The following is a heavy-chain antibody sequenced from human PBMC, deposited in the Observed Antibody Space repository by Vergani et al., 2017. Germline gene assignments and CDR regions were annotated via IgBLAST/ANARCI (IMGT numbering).Heavy chain of an antibody. CDR1: GFTFRIYG. J-gene: IGHJ4*01. Sequence: QVQLVESGGGVVQPGGSLRLSCIASGFTFRIYGMHWVRQAPGKGLEGVAFICYDGTKGFYGNSVKGRFTISRDNFKNTMYLQMERLTTDDTAVYFCARDGTDIFVSSRDYSHLLYYWGQGILVTVSS. CDR2: ICYDGTKG. V-gene: IGHV3-30*02. CDR3: ARDGTDIFVSSRDYSHLLYY. D-gene: IGHD3-22*01.